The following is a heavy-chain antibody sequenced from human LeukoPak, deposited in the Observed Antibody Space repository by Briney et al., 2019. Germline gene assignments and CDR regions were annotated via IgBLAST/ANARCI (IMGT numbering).Heavy chain of an antibody. CDR1: GYTFTSYA. D-gene: IGHD2-2*01. V-gene: IGHV7-4-1*02. Sequence: GASVKVSCKASGYTFTSYAMNWARQAPGQGLEWMGWINTNTGNPTYAQGFTGRFVFSLDTSVSTAYLQISSLKAEDTAVYYCARDPGYCSSTSCSGAYYGMDVWGQGTTVTVSS. CDR3: ARDPGYCSSTSCSGAYYGMDV. J-gene: IGHJ6*02. CDR2: INTNTGNP.